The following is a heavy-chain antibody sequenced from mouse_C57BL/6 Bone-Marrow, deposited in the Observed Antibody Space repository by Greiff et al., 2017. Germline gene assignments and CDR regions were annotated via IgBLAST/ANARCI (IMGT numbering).Heavy chain of an antibody. CDR3: AIHPDWYGKAMDY. D-gene: IGHD1-1*01. Sequence: VQLQQSGAELVRPGASVKLSCKASGYTFTDYYINWVKQRPGQGLEWIARIYPGSGNTYYNEKFKGKATLTAEKSSSTAYMQLSSLTSEDSAVYFCAIHPDWYGKAMDYRGQGASGTASS. CDR2: IYPGSGNT. J-gene: IGHJ4*01. CDR1: GYTFTDYY. V-gene: IGHV1-76*01.